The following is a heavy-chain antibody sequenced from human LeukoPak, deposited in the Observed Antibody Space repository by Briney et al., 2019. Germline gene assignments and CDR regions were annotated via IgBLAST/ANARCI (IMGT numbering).Heavy chain of an antibody. J-gene: IGHJ6*02. CDR3: ARKAYYYYGMDV. CDR2: ISSSSSYI. V-gene: IGHV3-21*01. Sequence: GGSLRLSCAASGFTFSSYSMNWVRQAPGKGLEWVSSISSSSSYIYYADSVKGRFTISRGNAKNSLYLQMNSLRAEDTAVYYCARKAYYYYGMDVWGQGTTVTVSS. CDR1: GFTFSSYS.